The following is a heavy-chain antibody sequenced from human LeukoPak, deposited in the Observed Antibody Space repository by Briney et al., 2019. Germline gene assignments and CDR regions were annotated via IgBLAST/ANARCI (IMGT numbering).Heavy chain of an antibody. CDR3: ARGGPSRGSGSYYFDS. CDR2: INPNSGDT. V-gene: IGHV1-2*02. CDR1: GYTFTGYY. Sequence: ASVKVSCKASGYTFTGYYMHWVRQAPGQGLEWMGWINPNSGDTHYAQKFQGRVTMTRDTSISTGYMELSRLTSDDTALYYCARGGPSRGSGSYYFDSWGQGTPVTVSS. D-gene: IGHD6-19*01. J-gene: IGHJ4*02.